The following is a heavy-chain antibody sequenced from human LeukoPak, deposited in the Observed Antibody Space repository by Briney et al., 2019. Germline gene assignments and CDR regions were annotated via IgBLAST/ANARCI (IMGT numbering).Heavy chain of an antibody. V-gene: IGHV4-30-4*01. Sequence: SETLSLTCTVSGGPISSGDYYWSWIRQPPGKGLEWIGYIYYSGSTYYNPSLKSRVTISVDTSKNQFSLKLSSVTAADTAVYYCARGWAIVVAFDYWGQGTLVTVSS. CDR1: GGPISSGDYY. CDR2: IYYSGST. D-gene: IGHD3-22*01. CDR3: ARGWAIVVAFDY. J-gene: IGHJ4*02.